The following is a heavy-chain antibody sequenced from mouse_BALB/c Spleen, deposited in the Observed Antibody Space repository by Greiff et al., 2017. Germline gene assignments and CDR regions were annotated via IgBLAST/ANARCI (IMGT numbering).Heavy chain of an antibody. CDR3: ARCYGSPYWYFDV. J-gene: IGHJ1*01. D-gene: IGHD1-1*01. V-gene: IGHV1-77*01. CDR2: IYPGSGNT. CDR1: GYTFTDYY. Sequence: QVHVKQSGAELARPGASVKLSCKASGYTFTDYYINWVKQRTGQGLEWIGEIYPGSGNTYYNEKFKGKATLTADKSSSTAYMQLSSLTSEDSAVYFCARCYGSPYWYFDVWGAGTTVTVSS.